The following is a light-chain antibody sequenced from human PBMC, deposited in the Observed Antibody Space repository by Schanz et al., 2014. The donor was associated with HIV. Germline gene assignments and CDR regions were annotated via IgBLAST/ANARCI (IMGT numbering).Light chain of an antibody. V-gene: IGLV1-40*01. J-gene: IGLJ2*01. CDR1: NSDIGARYD. CDR2: AND. CDR3: AAWDVNLNGPV. Sequence: QSVLTQPPSVSGAPGQRVTISCTGSNSDIGARYDVHWYKQLPGTAPKLLIYANDNRPSGVPDRFSGSKSGTSASLAITGLQADDEADYYCAAWDVNLNGPVFGGGTKLTVL.